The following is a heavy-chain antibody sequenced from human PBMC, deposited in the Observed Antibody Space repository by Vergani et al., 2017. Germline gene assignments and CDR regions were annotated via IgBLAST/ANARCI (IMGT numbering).Heavy chain of an antibody. D-gene: IGHD5-12*01. CDR3: ARGLTQATINSYYYGMDV. CDR2: IIPILGIA. J-gene: IGHJ6*02. Sequence: QVQLVQSGAEVKKPGSSVKVSCKASGGTFSSYTISWVRQAPGQGLEWMGRIIPILGIANYAQKFQGRVTITADKSTSTAYMGLSSLRSEDTAVYYCARGLTQATINSYYYGMDVWGQGTTVTVSS. CDR1: GGTFSSYT. V-gene: IGHV1-69*02.